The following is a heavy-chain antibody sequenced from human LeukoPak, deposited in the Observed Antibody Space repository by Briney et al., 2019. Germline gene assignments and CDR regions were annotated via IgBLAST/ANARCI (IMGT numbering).Heavy chain of an antibody. J-gene: IGHJ3*02. V-gene: IGHV3-23*01. Sequence: GGSLRLSCAPSGFTFSSYAMSWVRQAPGKGLEWVAVISGGGSGTYYADSVRGRFTISRDNSKNAVYLQMNSLRAEDTAIYYCAKAVGSSGYFSRDAFDIWGQGTMVTVSS. D-gene: IGHD3-22*01. CDR3: AKAVGSSGYFSRDAFDI. CDR2: ISGGGSGT. CDR1: GFTFSSYA.